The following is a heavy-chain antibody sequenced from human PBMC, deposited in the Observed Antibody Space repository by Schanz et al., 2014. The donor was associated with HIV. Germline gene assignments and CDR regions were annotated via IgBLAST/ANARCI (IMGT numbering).Heavy chain of an antibody. CDR3: AREGGTSGRNGYFDS. D-gene: IGHD6-19*01. Sequence: QVQVVESGGGLAKPGGSLRLSCAASGFTFSDHYMSWVRQAPGKGLEWVAAMSYDGFSKYYADSVKGRFTISRDYSKNSLDLEVSSLRTEDTAIYFCAREGGTSGRNGYFDSWGQGALVTVSS. CDR2: MSYDGFSK. J-gene: IGHJ4*02. CDR1: GFTFSDHY. V-gene: IGHV3-30-3*01.